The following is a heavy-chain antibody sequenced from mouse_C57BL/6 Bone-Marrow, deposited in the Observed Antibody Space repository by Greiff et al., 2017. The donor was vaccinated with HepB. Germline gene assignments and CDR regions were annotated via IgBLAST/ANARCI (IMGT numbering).Heavy chain of an antibody. D-gene: IGHD1-1*01. Sequence: EVKVEESGGGLVQPGGSMKLSCAASGFTFSDAWMDWVRQSPEKGLEWVAEIRNKANNHATYYAESVKGRFTISRDDSKSSVYLQMNSLRAEDTGIYYCTPTTVVAHWYFDVWGTGTTATVSP. V-gene: IGHV6-6*01. CDR1: GFTFSDAW. CDR2: IRNKANNHAT. CDR3: TPTTVVAHWYFDV. J-gene: IGHJ1*03.